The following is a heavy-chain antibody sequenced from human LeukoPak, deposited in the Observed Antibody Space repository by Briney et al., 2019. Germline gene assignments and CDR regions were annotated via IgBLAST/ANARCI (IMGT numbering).Heavy chain of an antibody. D-gene: IGHD3-16*01. CDR1: GGSISSYY. Sequence: SSETLSLTCTVSGGSISSYYWSWIRQPPGKGLEWIGYIYYSGSTNYNPSLKSRVTISVDTSKNQFSLKLSSVTAADTAVYYSAREGLIRPGYFQHWGQGTLVTVSS. CDR2: IYYSGST. V-gene: IGHV4-59*01. J-gene: IGHJ1*01. CDR3: AREGLIRPGYFQH.